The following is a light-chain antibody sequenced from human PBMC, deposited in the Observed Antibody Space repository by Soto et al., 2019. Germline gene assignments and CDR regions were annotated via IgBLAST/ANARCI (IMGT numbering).Light chain of an antibody. V-gene: IGKV3-11*01. Sequence: DIVLTQSPGTLSLSPGQGATLSCRASQSFSSTYLAWYQQKPGLAPRLLFYDASKRATGIPARFSGSGSGTDFTLTISSLEPEDFAVYYCQQRASWPPSLTFGGGTKVDIK. CDR1: QSFSSTY. CDR3: QQRASWPPSLT. CDR2: DAS. J-gene: IGKJ4*01.